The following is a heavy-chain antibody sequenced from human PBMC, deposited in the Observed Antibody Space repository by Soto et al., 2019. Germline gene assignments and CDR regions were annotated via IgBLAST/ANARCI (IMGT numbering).Heavy chain of an antibody. Sequence: APVKVSCKASGYTFTSYGISWVRQAPGQGLEWMGWISAYNGNTNYAQKLQGRVTMTTDTSTSTAYMELRSLRSDDTAVYYCARGYSSSWYESYYYYGMDVWGQGTTVTVSS. CDR2: ISAYNGNT. D-gene: IGHD6-13*01. CDR3: ARGYSSSWYESYYYYGMDV. V-gene: IGHV1-18*01. CDR1: GYTFTSYG. J-gene: IGHJ6*02.